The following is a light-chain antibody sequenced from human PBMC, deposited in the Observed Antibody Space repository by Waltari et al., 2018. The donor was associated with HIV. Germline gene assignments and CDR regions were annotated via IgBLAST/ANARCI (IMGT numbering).Light chain of an antibody. Sequence: NFMLTQPHSVSESPGKTVIISCSRSSGSIPSSYVQWYQQRPGSSPTTVIYEDNQRPSGVPDRFSGSIDSSSNSASLTISGLKTEDEADYYCQSYDSNNVLFGGGTKLTVL. J-gene: IGLJ2*01. CDR2: EDN. CDR3: QSYDSNNVL. V-gene: IGLV6-57*01. CDR1: SGSIPSSY.